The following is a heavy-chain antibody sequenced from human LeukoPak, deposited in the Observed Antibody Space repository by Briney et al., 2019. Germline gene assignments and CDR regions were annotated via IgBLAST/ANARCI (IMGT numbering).Heavy chain of an antibody. J-gene: IGHJ4*02. CDR1: GFTFSDYY. D-gene: IGHD2-15*01. CDR2: IYSGNSK. Sequence: GGSLRLSCAASGFTFSDYYMSWVRQAPGRGLEWVSVIYSGNSKYYADSVKGRFTISRDNSKNTVYLQMNSLRVEDTAVYYCARDFECSGGSCYSAYWGQGTLVTVSS. CDR3: ARDFECSGGSCYSAY. V-gene: IGHV3-53*01.